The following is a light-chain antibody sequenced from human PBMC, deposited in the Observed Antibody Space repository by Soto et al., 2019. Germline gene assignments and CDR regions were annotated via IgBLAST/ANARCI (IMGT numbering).Light chain of an antibody. Sequence: QSVLTQPASVSGSPGQSITISCTRTSSDVGSYNLVSWYQQHPGKAPKLMIYEGSKRPSGVSNRFSGSKSGNTASLTISGLQAEDEADYYCCSYAGSSTPAVFGGGTQLTVL. V-gene: IGLV2-23*01. CDR1: SSDVGSYNL. CDR2: EGS. J-gene: IGLJ7*01. CDR3: CSYAGSSTPAV.